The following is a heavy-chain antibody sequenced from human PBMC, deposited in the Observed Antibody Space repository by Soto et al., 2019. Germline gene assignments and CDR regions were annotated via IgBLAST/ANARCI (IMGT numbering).Heavy chain of an antibody. J-gene: IGHJ5*02. CDR2: IYYSGST. V-gene: IGHV4-31*03. Sequence: PSETLSLTCTVSGASISSGDYYWNWIRQHPGLGLEWIGYIYYSGSTHYNPSLMSRTTISLDTSKNQVSLNLSSLTAADTAVYYCARARLGVRPFYNWFDPWGQGTLVTVSS. CDR1: GASISSGDYY. D-gene: IGHD6-25*01. CDR3: ARARLGVRPFYNWFDP.